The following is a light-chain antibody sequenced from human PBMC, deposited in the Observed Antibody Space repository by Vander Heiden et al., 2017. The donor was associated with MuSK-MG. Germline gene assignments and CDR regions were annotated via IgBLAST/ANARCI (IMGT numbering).Light chain of an antibody. V-gene: IGKV1-33*01. CDR3: QQVDSLPWT. J-gene: IGKJ1*01. CDR2: DAS. CDR1: QDIRTY. Sequence: DIQMTQSPSSLSASIGDRVTITCQASQDIRTYLNWYQQKPGKAPNLLIYDASSLETGVPSRFTGRGSGTDFTFTIMSLQPEDIATSYCQQVDSLPWTFGQGTKVXIK.